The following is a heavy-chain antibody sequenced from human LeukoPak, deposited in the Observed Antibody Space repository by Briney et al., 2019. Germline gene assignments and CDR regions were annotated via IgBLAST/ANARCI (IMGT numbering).Heavy chain of an antibody. D-gene: IGHD6-19*01. Sequence: LETLSLTCNVSGGSIGGHTFYWDWIRQPPGKGLEWIATIYYNGNTFYNPSLKSRVAISIDMSKSQFSLHLSSVTAADTAIYYCARLTALAGHRGAFDIWGPGTMVTVSS. J-gene: IGHJ3*02. CDR3: ARLTALAGHRGAFDI. V-gene: IGHV4-39*01. CDR1: GGSIGGHTFY. CDR2: IYYNGNT.